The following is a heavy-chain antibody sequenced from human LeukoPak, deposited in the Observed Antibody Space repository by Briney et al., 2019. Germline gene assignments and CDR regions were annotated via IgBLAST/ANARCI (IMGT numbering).Heavy chain of an antibody. CDR2: ISSSSSTI. V-gene: IGHV3-48*02. Sequence: GGSLRLSCAASGFTFSSYTMNLVRQAPGKGLEWVSYISSSSSTIYYADSVKGRFTISRDNAKNSLYLQMSSLRDEDTAVYYCARGIAAVFDYWGQGTLVTVSS. CDR3: ARGIAAVFDY. J-gene: IGHJ4*02. D-gene: IGHD6-13*01. CDR1: GFTFSSYT.